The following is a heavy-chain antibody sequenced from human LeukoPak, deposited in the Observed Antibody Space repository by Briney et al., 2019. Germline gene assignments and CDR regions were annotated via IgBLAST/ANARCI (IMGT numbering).Heavy chain of an antibody. V-gene: IGHV3-53*01. CDR3: ARATYDFWSGPNFDY. D-gene: IGHD3-3*01. CDR1: GFTFSSNY. Sequence: GGXLXXSCAASGFTFSSNYMSWVRQAPGKGLEWVSVIYSGGSTYYADSVKGRFTISRDNSKNTLYLQMNSLRAEDTAVYYCARATYDFWSGPNFDYWGQGTLVTVSS. CDR2: IYSGGST. J-gene: IGHJ4*02.